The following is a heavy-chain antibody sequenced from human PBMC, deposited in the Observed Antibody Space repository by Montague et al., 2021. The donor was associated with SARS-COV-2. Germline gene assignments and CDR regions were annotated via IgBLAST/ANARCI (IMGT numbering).Heavy chain of an antibody. V-gene: IGHV3-48*03. J-gene: IGHJ4*02. D-gene: IGHD3-10*01. CDR1: GFTFSSYE. CDR3: ARAGDFGYGSGSYAGGFDY. Sequence: SLRLSCAASGFTFSSYEMNWVRQAPGKGLEWVSYISSSGSTIYYADSVKGRFTISRDNAKNSLYLQVNSLRAEDTAVYYCARAGDFGYGSGSYAGGFDYWGQGTLVTVSS. CDR2: ISSSGSTI.